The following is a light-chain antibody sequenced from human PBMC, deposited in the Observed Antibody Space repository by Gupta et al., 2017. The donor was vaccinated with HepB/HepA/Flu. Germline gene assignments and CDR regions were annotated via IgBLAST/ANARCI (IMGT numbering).Light chain of an antibody. J-gene: IGLJ3*02. CDR2: VNSDGSH. CDR1: GGHSSYA. V-gene: IGLV4-69*01. CDR3: QTWGTGINWV. Sequence: QLVLTQSPSASASLGASVKLTCTLSGGHSSYAIAWHQQQPEKGPRYLMNVNSDGSHNKGYGIPDRFSGSSSGAERYLTISSLQSEDEADYYCQTWGTGINWVFGGGTKLTVL.